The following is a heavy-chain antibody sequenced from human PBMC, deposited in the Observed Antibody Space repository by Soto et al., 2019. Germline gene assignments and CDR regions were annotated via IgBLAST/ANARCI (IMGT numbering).Heavy chain of an antibody. CDR3: ARELAGAAAGLLDP. V-gene: IGHV4-39*02. D-gene: IGHD6-13*01. J-gene: IGHJ5*02. Sequence: SETLSLTCTVSGGSISSSSYYWGWIRQPPGKGLEWIGSIYYSGSTYYNPSLKSRVTISVDTSKNHFSLKLSSVTAADTAVYYCARELAGAAAGLLDPWGQGTLVTVSS. CDR2: IYYSGST. CDR1: GGSISSSSYY.